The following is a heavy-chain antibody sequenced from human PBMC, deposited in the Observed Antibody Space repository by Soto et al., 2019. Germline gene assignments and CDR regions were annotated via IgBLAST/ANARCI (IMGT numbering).Heavy chain of an antibody. CDR3: AREFEVVPAAITAFDI. Sequence: QVPLVQSGAEVKKPGASVKVSCKASGYTFTSYGISWVRQAPGQGLEWMGWISAYNGNTNYAQKLQGRVTMTTDTSTSTAYMELRSLRSDDTAVYYCAREFEVVPAAITAFDIWGQGTMVTVSS. CDR2: ISAYNGNT. J-gene: IGHJ3*02. CDR1: GYTFTSYG. V-gene: IGHV1-18*01. D-gene: IGHD2-2*01.